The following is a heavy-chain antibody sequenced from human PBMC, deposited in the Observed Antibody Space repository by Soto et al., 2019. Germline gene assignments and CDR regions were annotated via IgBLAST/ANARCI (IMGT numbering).Heavy chain of an antibody. CDR2: ISYDGSNK. CDR3: ARDGILWFGELLYTEGGYYFDY. V-gene: IGHV3-30-3*01. J-gene: IGHJ4*02. CDR1: GFTFSSYA. Sequence: QVQLVESGGGVVQPGRSLRLSCAASGFTFSSYAMHWVRQAPGKGLEWVAVISYDGSNKYYADSVKGRFTISRDNSKNTLYLKMNSLRAEDTAVYYCARDGILWFGELLYTEGGYYFDYWGQGTLVTVSS. D-gene: IGHD3-10*01.